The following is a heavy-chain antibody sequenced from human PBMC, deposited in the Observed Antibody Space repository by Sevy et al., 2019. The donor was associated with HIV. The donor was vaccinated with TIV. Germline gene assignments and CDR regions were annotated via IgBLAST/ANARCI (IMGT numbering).Heavy chain of an antibody. V-gene: IGHV4-34*01. Sequence: SETLSLTCAVYGGSFSGFYWSWIRQPPGKGLEWIGEIIHTGNTNYNPSLKSRVTISVDKSKNQFSLNLTSVTAADTAVYYCARGQWEHVYWGQGTLVTVSS. CDR3: ARGQWEHVY. CDR2: IIHTGNT. D-gene: IGHD1-26*01. CDR1: GGSFSGFY. J-gene: IGHJ4*02.